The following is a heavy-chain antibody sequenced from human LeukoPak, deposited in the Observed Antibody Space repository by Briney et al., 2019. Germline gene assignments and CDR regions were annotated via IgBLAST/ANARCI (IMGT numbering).Heavy chain of an antibody. CDR2: IRYDGSNK. CDR3: AIQPYDFWSGARSVDAFDI. Sequence: PGGSLRLSCAASGFTFSSYGMHWVRQAPGKGLEWVAFIRYDGSNKYYADSVKGRFTISRDNSKNTLYLQMNSLRAEDTAVYYCAIQPYDFWSGARSVDAFDIWGQGTMVTVSS. V-gene: IGHV3-30*02. J-gene: IGHJ3*02. D-gene: IGHD3-3*01. CDR1: GFTFSSYG.